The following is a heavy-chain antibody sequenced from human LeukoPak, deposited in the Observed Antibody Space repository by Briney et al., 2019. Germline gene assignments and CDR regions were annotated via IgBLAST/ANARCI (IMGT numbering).Heavy chain of an antibody. CDR3: ARAGTTSPYYYYGMDV. CDR2: IYTSEST. Sequence: SETLSLTCTVSGGSISSYYWSWIRQPAGKGLEWIGRIYTSESTNYNPSLKSRVTMSVDTSKNQFSLKLSSVTAADTAVYYCARAGTTSPYYYYGMDVWGQGTTVTVSS. J-gene: IGHJ6*02. V-gene: IGHV4-4*07. D-gene: IGHD2-2*01. CDR1: GGSISSYY.